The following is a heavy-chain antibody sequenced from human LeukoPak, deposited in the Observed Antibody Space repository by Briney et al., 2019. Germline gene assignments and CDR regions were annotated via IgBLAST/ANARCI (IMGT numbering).Heavy chain of an antibody. V-gene: IGHV4-4*07. CDR3: ARDYYDSSGSYDAFDI. CDR1: GGSISSYY. J-gene: IGHJ3*02. D-gene: IGHD3-22*01. CDR2: IYTSGST. Sequence: SETLSLTCTVSGGSISSYYWSWIRQPAGKGLEWIGRIYTSGSTNYNPSLKSRVTMSVDTSKNQFSLKLSSVTAADTAVYYCARDYYDSSGSYDAFDIWAKGQWSPSLQ.